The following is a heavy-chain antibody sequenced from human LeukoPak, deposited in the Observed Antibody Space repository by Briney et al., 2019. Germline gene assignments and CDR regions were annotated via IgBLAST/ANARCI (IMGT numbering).Heavy chain of an antibody. J-gene: IGHJ4*02. Sequence: PGGSLRLSCAASGFTFSANQMAWIRQAPGKGLEWVSHISSSENTIYYVDSVKGRFTISRDNAKNSAYLQMNSLRAEDTAVYYCAVVRGIMGYWGQGTLVTVSS. V-gene: IGHV3-11*01. D-gene: IGHD3-10*01. CDR1: GFTFSANQ. CDR3: AVVRGIMGY. CDR2: ISSSENTI.